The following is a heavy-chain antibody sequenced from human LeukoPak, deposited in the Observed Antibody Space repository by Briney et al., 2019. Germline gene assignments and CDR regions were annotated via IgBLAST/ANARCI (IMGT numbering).Heavy chain of an antibody. CDR1: GGSFSGYY. J-gene: IGHJ6*02. CDR3: ARVDTAMVRSYYYYYYGMDV. V-gene: IGHV4-34*01. CDR2: INHSGST. D-gene: IGHD5-18*01. Sequence: SETLSLTCAVYGGSFSGYYWSWIRQPPGKGLGWIGEINHSGSTNYNPSLKSRVTISVDTSKNQFSLKLTSVTAADTAVYFCARVDTAMVRSYYYYYYGMDVWGQGTTVTVSS.